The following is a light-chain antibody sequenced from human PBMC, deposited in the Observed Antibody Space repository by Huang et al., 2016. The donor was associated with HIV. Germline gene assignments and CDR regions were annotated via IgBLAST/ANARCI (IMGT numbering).Light chain of an antibody. CDR3: QQYSTYWA. J-gene: IGKJ1*01. CDR2: SAS. Sequence: DIQMTQSPSTLSASVGDRVTITCRASQRIGRWLAWYQQKPGKAPKLLIYSASNLETGVPSRFSGSGSGTEFTLTISSLQPDDFATYYCQQYSTYWAFGQGTKVEIK. CDR1: QRIGRW. V-gene: IGKV1-5*03.